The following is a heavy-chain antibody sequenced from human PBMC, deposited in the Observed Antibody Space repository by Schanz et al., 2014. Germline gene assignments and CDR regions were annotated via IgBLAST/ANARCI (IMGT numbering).Heavy chain of an antibody. V-gene: IGHV3-74*02. CDR3: VRVSFADPRLYRGMDRDIDY. CDR1: GFTFSSYW. Sequence: EVQLLESGGGLVQPGGSLRLSCAASGFTFSSYWMHWVRQVPGKGLVWVSRIKSDGSSTSYADSVTGRFTISRDNSKNTVHLQMNNLRAEDTAVYYCVRVSFADPRLYRGMDRDIDYWGQGTLVTVSS. J-gene: IGHJ4*02. D-gene: IGHD5-18*01. CDR2: IKSDGSST.